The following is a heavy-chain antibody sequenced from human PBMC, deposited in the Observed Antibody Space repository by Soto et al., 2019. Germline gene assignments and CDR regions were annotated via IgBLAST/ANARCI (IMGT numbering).Heavy chain of an antibody. D-gene: IGHD2-15*01. CDR3: ARNVLFILFVVHDNWYSP. V-gene: IGHV1-8*01. CDR1: GYTFTSYD. Sequence: ASVKVSCKASGYTFTSYDINWVRQATGQGLEWMGWMNPNSGNTGYAQKFQGRVTMTRNTSISTAYMELSSLRSEDTAVYYCARNVLFILFVVHDNWYSPWGQRTLVPVSS. CDR2: MNPNSGNT. J-gene: IGHJ5*02.